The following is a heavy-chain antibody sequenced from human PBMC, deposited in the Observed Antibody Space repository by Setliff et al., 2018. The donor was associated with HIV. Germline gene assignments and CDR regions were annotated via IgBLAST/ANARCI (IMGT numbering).Heavy chain of an antibody. CDR2: IYYRGST. D-gene: IGHD6-13*01. Sequence: PSETLSLTCTVSGGSIRSSSYYWGWIRQPPGKGLQWIGSIYYRGSTYYNPSLKSRVTISVDTSKNQFSLKLRSVTAADTALYYCARGRYRSRWYASDHYYIDVWGKGTTVTVSS. V-gene: IGHV4-39*01. J-gene: IGHJ6*03. CDR1: GGSIRSSSYY. CDR3: ARGRYRSRWYASDHYYIDV.